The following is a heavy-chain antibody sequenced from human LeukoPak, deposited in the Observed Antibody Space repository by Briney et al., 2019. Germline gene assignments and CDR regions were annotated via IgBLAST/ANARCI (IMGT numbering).Heavy chain of an antibody. CDR1: GFTFSDYG. D-gene: IGHD3-10*02. CDR2: IKEDGSDK. V-gene: IGHV3-7*01. J-gene: IGHJ6*04. CDR3: AELGITMIGGV. Sequence: GGSLRLSCAASGFTFSDYGMSWVRQAPGKGLEWVANIKEDGSDKYYVDSVKGRFTISRDNAKNSLYLQMNSLRAEDTAVYYCAELGITMIGGVWGKGTTVTISS.